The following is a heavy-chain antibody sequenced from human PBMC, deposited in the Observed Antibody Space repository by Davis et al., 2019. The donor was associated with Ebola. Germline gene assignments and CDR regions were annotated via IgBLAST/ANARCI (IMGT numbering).Heavy chain of an antibody. CDR1: GGSISSSSYY. Sequence: SETLSLTCTVSGGSISSSSYYWGWIRQPPGKGLEWIGSIYYSGTTYYNPSLKSRVTISVDTSKNQFSLKLSSVTAADTAVYYCAAYNWNKWFDPWGQGTLVTVSS. CDR3: AAYNWNKWFDP. V-gene: IGHV4-39*01. J-gene: IGHJ5*02. D-gene: IGHD1-20*01. CDR2: IYYSGTT.